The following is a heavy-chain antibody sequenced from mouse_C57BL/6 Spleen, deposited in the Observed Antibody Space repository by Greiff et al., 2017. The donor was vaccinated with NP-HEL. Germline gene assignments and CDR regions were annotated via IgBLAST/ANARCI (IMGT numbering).Heavy chain of an antibody. J-gene: IGHJ3*01. V-gene: IGHV1-62-2*01. CDR1: GYTFTEYT. CDR2: FYPGSGSI. D-gene: IGHD2-4*01. CDR3: ARHEDHYDYPWFAY. Sequence: QVQLKQSGAELVKPGASVKLSCKASGYTFTEYTIHWVKQRSGQGLEWIGWFYPGSGSIKYNEKFKDKATLTADKSSSTVYMELSRMTSEDAAVDYCARHEDHYDYPWFAYWGQGTLVTVSA.